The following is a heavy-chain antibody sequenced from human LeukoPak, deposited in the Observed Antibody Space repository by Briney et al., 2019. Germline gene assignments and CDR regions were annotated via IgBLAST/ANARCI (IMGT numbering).Heavy chain of an antibody. CDR1: GFTFSDYY. V-gene: IGHV3-74*01. CDR2: INSDGSST. J-gene: IGHJ4*02. D-gene: IGHD3-10*01. CDR3: ARDRSLWFGEFDY. Sequence: GGSLRLSCAASGFTFSDYYMSWIRQAPGKGLVWVPRINSDGSSTSYADSVKGRFTISRDNAKNTLYLQMNSLRAEDTAVYYCARDRSLWFGEFDYWGQGTLVTVSS.